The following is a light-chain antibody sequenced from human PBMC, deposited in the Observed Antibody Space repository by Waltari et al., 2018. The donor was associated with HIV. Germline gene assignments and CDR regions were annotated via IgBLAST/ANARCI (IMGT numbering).Light chain of an antibody. CDR1: SSDVGGYKY. V-gene: IGLV2-11*01. CDR2: DVT. Sequence: QSALTQPRSVSGSPGQSISISCTGTSSDVGGYKYVSWYQQYPGEVPKLMIYDVTKRPSGVTDRFSGSKSGNTASLTISGLQAEDEADYYCCSYAGVYTRWVFGGGTKLTVL. J-gene: IGLJ3*02. CDR3: CSYAGVYTRWV.